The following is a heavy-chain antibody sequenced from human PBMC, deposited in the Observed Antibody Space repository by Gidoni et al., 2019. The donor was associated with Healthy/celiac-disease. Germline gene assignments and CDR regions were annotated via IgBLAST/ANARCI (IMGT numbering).Heavy chain of an antibody. CDR2: IKQDGSEK. V-gene: IGHV3-7*03. Sequence: QAPGKGLEWVANIKQDGSEKYYVDSVKGRFTISRDNAKNSLYLQMNSLRAEDTAVYYCAREAAFDAFDIWGQGTMVTVSS. CDR3: AREAAFDAFDI. D-gene: IGHD6-13*01. J-gene: IGHJ3*02.